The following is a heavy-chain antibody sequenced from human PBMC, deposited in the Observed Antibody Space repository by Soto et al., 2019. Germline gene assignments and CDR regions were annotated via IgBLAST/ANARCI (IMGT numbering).Heavy chain of an antibody. Sequence: SVKVSCKASGGTLSTHAIIWVLQAPGHGLEWMGGIIPISGTTYYTQKFQGRVTITADEPTSTAFMELSSLKSEDTAVFYCARGYCSGGNCYSGMDVWGQGXMVTVYS. CDR2: IIPISGTT. J-gene: IGHJ6*02. D-gene: IGHD2-15*01. CDR1: GGTLSTHA. CDR3: ARGYCSGGNCYSGMDV. V-gene: IGHV1-69*13.